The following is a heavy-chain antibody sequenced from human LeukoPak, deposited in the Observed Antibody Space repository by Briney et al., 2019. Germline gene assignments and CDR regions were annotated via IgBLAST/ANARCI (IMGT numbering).Heavy chain of an antibody. Sequence: PGRSLRLSCAASGFTFSSYGMHWVRQAPGKGLEWVAVISYDGSNKYYADSVKGRFTISRDNSKNTLYLQMSSLRAEDTALYYCAKDQAGAILYFDYWGQGTLVSASS. CDR2: ISYDGSNK. V-gene: IGHV3-30*18. J-gene: IGHJ4*02. CDR1: GFTFSSYG. CDR3: AKDQAGAILYFDY. D-gene: IGHD1-26*01.